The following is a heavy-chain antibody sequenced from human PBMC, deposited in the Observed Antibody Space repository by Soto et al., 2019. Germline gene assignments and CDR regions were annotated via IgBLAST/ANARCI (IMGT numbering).Heavy chain of an antibody. CDR3: ASGEIVPRFCYYYDMDV. Sequence: QVQLVQSGAEVKKPGSSVKVSCKASGRTSSTYTISWVRQATGQGLGLMGVIIPIFGTAHYVEKFQGRVTISADRSTNTAYMELSTLRSGDTAVYYCASGEIVPRFCYYYDMDVWGQGTTVTVSS. J-gene: IGHJ6*02. D-gene: IGHD5-12*01. V-gene: IGHV1-69*14. CDR1: GRTSSTYT. CDR2: IIPIFGTA.